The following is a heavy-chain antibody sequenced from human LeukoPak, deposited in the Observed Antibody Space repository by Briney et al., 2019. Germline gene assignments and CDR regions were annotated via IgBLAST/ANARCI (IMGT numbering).Heavy chain of an antibody. Sequence: SETLSLTCTVSGGSISSSSYYWGWIRQPPGKGLEWIGSIYYSGSTYYNPSLKSRVTISVDTSKNQFSLKLSSVTAADTAVYYCARGSPYYDFNYYFDYWGQGTLVTVSS. CDR3: ARGSPYYDFNYYFDY. J-gene: IGHJ4*02. CDR2: IYYSGST. D-gene: IGHD3-3*01. CDR1: GGSISSSSYY. V-gene: IGHV4-39*01.